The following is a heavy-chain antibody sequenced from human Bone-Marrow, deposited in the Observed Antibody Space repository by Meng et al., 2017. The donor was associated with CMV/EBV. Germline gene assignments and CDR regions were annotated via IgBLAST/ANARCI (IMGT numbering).Heavy chain of an antibody. CDR2: ISSSSSTI. CDR1: GFTFSSYS. J-gene: IGHJ4*02. Sequence: GGSLRLSCAASGFTFSSYSMNWVRQAPGKGLQWVSYISSSSSTIYFADSVKGRFTISRDNAKNSLYLQMNSLRAEDTAVYYCARRGSPDYWGRGPLVTVSS. V-gene: IGHV3-48*04. CDR3: ARRGSPDY.